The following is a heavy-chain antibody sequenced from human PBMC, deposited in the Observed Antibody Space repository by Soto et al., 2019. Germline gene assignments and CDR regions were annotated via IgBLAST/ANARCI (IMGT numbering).Heavy chain of an antibody. CDR3: ARLEYSGYDGNFVDY. CDR2: MNPNSGNT. D-gene: IGHD5-12*01. CDR1: GYTFTGYY. J-gene: IGHJ4*02. Sequence: ASVKVSCKASGYTFTGYYMHWVRQATGQGLEWMGWMNPNSGNTGYAQKFQGRVTMTRNTSISTAYMELSSLRSEDTAVYYCARLEYSGYDGNFVDYWGQGTLVTVSS. V-gene: IGHV1-8*02.